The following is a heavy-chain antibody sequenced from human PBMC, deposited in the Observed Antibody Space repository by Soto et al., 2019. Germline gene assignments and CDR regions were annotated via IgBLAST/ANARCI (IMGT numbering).Heavy chain of an antibody. V-gene: IGHV1-69*12. J-gene: IGHJ4*02. CDR3: ARVAHSPWKDGYNSHFDY. D-gene: IGHD5-12*01. CDR1: GGTFSSYA. CDR2: IIPIFGTA. Sequence: QVQLVQSGAEVKKPGSSVKVSCKASGGTFSSYAISWVRQAPGQGLEWMGGIIPIFGTANYAQKFQGRVTITADESTSTAYMELSSLRSKDTAVYYCARVAHSPWKDGYNSHFDYWGQGTLVTVSS.